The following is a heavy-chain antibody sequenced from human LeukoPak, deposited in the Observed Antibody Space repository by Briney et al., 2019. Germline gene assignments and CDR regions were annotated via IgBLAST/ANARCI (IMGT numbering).Heavy chain of an antibody. CDR1: GGSISSYY. J-gene: IGHJ4*02. D-gene: IGHD5-18*01. V-gene: IGHV4-4*07. CDR3: ARAMSGYSYGPFDY. CDR2: IYTSGST. Sequence: SETLSLPCTVSGGSISSYYWSWIRQPAGKGLEWIGRIYTSGSTNYNPSLKSRVTISVDKSKNQFSLKLSSVTAADTAVYYCARAMSGYSYGPFDYWGQGPLVTVSS.